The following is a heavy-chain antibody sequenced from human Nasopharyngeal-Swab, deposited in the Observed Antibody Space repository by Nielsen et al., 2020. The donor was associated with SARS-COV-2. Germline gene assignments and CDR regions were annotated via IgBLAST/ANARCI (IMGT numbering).Heavy chain of an antibody. CDR1: GYTFTSYA. CDR3: ARDAPYIVVVPTDAFDI. Sequence: ASVKVSCKASGYTFTSYAMHWVRQAPGQRLEWMGWINAGNGNTKYSQKFQGRVTITRDTSASTAYMELSSLRSEDTAVYYCARDAPYIVVVPTDAFDIWGQGTMVTVS. V-gene: IGHV1-3*01. D-gene: IGHD2-2*01. J-gene: IGHJ3*02. CDR2: INAGNGNT.